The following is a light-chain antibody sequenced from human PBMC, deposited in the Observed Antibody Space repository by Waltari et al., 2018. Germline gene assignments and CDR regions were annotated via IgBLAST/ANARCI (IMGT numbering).Light chain of an antibody. CDR1: RSDIGGYNY. J-gene: IGLJ1*01. V-gene: IGLV2-14*03. CDR2: DVS. CDR3: SSYTNTNSRAL. Sequence: QSALTQPASVSGSPGQSITISCTGTRSDIGGYNYVSWYQQHAGKAPRLILYDVSQRPCGVSSRFSGSQSGNTASLTISGLQADDEADYYCSSYTNTNSRALFGAGTKVTVL.